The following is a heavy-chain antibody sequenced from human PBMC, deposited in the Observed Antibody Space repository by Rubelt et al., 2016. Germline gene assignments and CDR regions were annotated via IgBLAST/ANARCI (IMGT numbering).Heavy chain of an antibody. D-gene: IGHD4-11*01. CDR2: ISPYNGNP. CDR3: ARGARRYSMDPRNAFDI. CDR1: GYTFTSYG. J-gene: IGHJ3*02. Sequence: QVQLVQSGAEVKKPGASVEVSCKASGYTFTSYGISWVRQAPGQGLEWMGWISPYNGNPNYAQKLQGRVTMTTDTSTSTAYMELRSLGSDDTAVYYCARGARRYSMDPRNAFDIWGQGTMVTVSS. V-gene: IGHV1-18*01.